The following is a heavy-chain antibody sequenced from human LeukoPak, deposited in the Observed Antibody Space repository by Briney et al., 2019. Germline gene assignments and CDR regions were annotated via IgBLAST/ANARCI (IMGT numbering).Heavy chain of an antibody. CDR2: INHSGST. Sequence: SETLSLTCAVYGGSFSGYYWSWIRQPPGKGLEWIGEINHSGSTNYNPSLKSRVTISVDTSKNQFSLKLSSVTAADTAVYYCPRALLAPGFFDYWGQGTLVTVSS. V-gene: IGHV4-34*01. D-gene: IGHD2-21*01. CDR3: PRALLAPGFFDY. J-gene: IGHJ4*02. CDR1: GGSFSGYY.